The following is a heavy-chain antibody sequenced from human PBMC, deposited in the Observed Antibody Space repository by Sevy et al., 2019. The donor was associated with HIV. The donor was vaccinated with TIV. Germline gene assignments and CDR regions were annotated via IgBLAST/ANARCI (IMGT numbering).Heavy chain of an antibody. J-gene: IGHJ4*02. D-gene: IGHD3-10*01. V-gene: IGHV4-39*01. Sequence: SETLSLTCSVSGGSIVSSSHYWGWIRQPPGKGLEWLGRIYYSGDTYYNPSLNGRLTISIDTSKNQFSLNLRSVTAADTAIYYCARHREYGSGNYYNREFDHWGQGTLVTVSS. CDR2: IYYSGDT. CDR1: GGSIVSSSHY. CDR3: ARHREYGSGNYYNREFDH.